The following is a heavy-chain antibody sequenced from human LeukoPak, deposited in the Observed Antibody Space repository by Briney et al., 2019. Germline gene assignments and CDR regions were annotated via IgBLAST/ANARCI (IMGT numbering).Heavy chain of an antibody. CDR1: GFTFSNYW. J-gene: IGHJ4*02. CDR3: ARVRSSGWSYFDY. V-gene: IGHV3-74*01. Sequence: GGSLRLSCAASGFTFSNYWMRWVRQAPGKGLVWVSRINSDGSSASYADSVKGRFTTSRDHAKNTLYLQMNSLRAEDTAVYYCARVRSSGWSYFDYWGQGTLVTVSS. CDR2: INSDGSSA. D-gene: IGHD6-19*01.